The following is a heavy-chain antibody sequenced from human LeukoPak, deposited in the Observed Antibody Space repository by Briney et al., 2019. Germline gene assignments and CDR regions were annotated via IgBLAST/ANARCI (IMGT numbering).Heavy chain of an antibody. CDR3: ARVVDPGGYYYFYYMDV. D-gene: IGHD3-16*01. CDR2: INHSGST. Sequence: SETLSLTCAVYGGSFSGYYWSWIRQPPGKGLEWIGEINHSGSTNYNPSLKSRVTISVDTSRNQFSLKLSSVTAADTAVYYCARVVDPGGYYYFYYMDVWGKGTTVTVSS. CDR1: GGSFSGYY. J-gene: IGHJ6*03. V-gene: IGHV4-34*01.